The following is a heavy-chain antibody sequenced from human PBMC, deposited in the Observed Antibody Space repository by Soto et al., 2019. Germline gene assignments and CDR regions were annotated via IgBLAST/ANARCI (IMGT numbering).Heavy chain of an antibody. J-gene: IGHJ6*02. CDR3: ARDGSGYRSRASPMDV. D-gene: IGHD3-22*01. Sequence: QVQLVQSGAEVKKPGSSVKVSCKASGDTFSSYAISWVRQAPGQGLEWMGGIIPIFGTANYAQKFQGRATITADESTSTAYMALSSLRSEDTAVYYCARDGSGYRSRASPMDVWGQGTTVTVSS. V-gene: IGHV1-69*01. CDR1: GDTFSSYA. CDR2: IIPIFGTA.